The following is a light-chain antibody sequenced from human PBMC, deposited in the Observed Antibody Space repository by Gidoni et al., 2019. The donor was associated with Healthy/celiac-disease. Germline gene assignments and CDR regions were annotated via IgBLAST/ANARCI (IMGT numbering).Light chain of an antibody. V-gene: IGKV1-39*01. CDR2: AAS. CDR1: QSISSY. J-gene: IGKJ5*01. CDR3: QQSYSTLIT. Sequence: DIQMTQSPSSLSASVGDRVTIICRASQSISSYLNWYQQKPGKAPKLLIYAASSLQSGVPSRISGSGSGTNFTLTISSLQPEDFATYYCQQSYSTLITFGQGTRLEIK.